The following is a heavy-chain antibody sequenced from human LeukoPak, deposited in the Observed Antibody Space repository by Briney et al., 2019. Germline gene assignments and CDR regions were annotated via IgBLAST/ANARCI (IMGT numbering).Heavy chain of an antibody. D-gene: IGHD5-24*01. V-gene: IGHV3-33*06. CDR3: AKEFIAGDGHVDCDS. J-gene: IGHJ4*02. CDR2: IWYDGSNK. Sequence: GGSLRLSCAASGFTFSSYGMHWVRQAPGKGLEWVAVIWYDGSNKYYADSVKGRFTISRDNSKNTLYLQMNSLRAEDTAVYYCAKEFIAGDGHVDCDSWGQGTLVTVSS. CDR1: GFTFSSYG.